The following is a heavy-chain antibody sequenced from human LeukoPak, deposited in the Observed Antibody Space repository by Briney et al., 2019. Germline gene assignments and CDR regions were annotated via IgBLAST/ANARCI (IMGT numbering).Heavy chain of an antibody. CDR1: GGSISSYY. V-gene: IGHV4-59*08. J-gene: IGHJ4*02. D-gene: IGHD6-19*01. Sequence: PSETLSLTCTVSGGSISSYYWSWIRQPPGKGLEWIGYISYSGSTSYNPSLKSRVTISVDTSRNQFSLKLSSVTAADTAVYYCARGSAGWYSIDYWGQGILVTVSS. CDR3: ARGSAGWYSIDY. CDR2: ISYSGST.